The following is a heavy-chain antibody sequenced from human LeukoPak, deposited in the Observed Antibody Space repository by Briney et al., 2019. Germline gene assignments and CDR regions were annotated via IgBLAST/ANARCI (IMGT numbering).Heavy chain of an antibody. CDR1: GGSIRSGGYY. Sequence: SETLSLTCTVSGGSIRSGGYYWSWIRQHPGKGLEWIGYIYYSGSTYYNPSLKSRVTISVDTSKNQFSLKLSSVTAADTAVYYCARAPGVLRYFDWPLTFDYWGQGTLVTVSS. J-gene: IGHJ4*02. CDR2: IYYSGST. V-gene: IGHV4-31*03. D-gene: IGHD3-9*01. CDR3: ARAPGVLRYFDWPLTFDY.